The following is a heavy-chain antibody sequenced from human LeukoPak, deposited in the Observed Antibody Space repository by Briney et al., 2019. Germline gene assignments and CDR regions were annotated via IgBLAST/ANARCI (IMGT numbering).Heavy chain of an antibody. J-gene: IGHJ5*02. CDR1: GGTFSSYA. CDR2: IIPIFGTA. V-gene: IGHV1-69*05. D-gene: IGHD3-22*01. Sequence: SVKVSCKASGGTFSSYAVSWVRQAPGQGLEWMGGIIPIFGTANYAQKFQGRVTITTDESTSTAYMELSSLRSEDTAVYYCASHYDSSGPYSWFDPWGQGTLVTVSS. CDR3: ASHYDSSGPYSWFDP.